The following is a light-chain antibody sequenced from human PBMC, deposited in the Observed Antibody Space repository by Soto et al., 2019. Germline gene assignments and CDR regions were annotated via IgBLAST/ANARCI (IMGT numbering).Light chain of an antibody. CDR1: QSFRGL. CDR2: GAS. Sequence: EIGLTQSPATLSLSPGERATLSCRASQSFRGLLAWYQQKPGQAPRLLIYGASTRATGIPARFSGSGSGTEFTLTISSLQSEDFAVYYCQQYNNWPPITFGQGTRLEIK. J-gene: IGKJ5*01. CDR3: QQYNNWPPIT. V-gene: IGKV3-15*01.